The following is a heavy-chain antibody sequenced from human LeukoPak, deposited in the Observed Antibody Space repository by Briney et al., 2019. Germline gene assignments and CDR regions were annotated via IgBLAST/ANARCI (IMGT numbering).Heavy chain of an antibody. CDR2: INTNTGNP. Sequence: GASVKVSCKASGGTFSSYAISWVRQAPGQGLEWMGWINTNTGNPTYAQGFTGRFVFSLDTSVSTAYLQISSLKAEDTAVYYCARDLGCSSTSCYAPFMDVWGKGTTVTVSS. J-gene: IGHJ6*03. D-gene: IGHD2-2*01. CDR3: ARDLGCSSTSCYAPFMDV. V-gene: IGHV7-4-1*02. CDR1: GGTFSSYA.